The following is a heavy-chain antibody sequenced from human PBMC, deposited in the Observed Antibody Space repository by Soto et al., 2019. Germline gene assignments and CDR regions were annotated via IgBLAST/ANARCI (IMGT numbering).Heavy chain of an antibody. V-gene: IGHV4-30-4*01. J-gene: IGHJ5*02. D-gene: IGHD3-10*01. Sequence: PSETLSLTCTVSGDSIDNDDYYWSWIRQPPGKGLEWIGYISNSGGTFHNPSLRGRLSVSIDTSKNQFSLRLTSVTAADTAVYYCARYKVGGSGSYYNAWFDPWGQGTLVTVSS. CDR2: ISNSGGT. CDR3: ARYKVGGSGSYYNAWFDP. CDR1: GDSIDNDDYY.